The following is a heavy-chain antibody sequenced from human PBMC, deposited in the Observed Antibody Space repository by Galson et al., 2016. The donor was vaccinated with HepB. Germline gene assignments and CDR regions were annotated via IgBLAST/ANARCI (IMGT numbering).Heavy chain of an antibody. Sequence: SLRLSCAASGLTFTNAWMTWVRQAPGKGLEWVGRIKGEADGGTTDYAAPVKGRFYISRDDSTHTLFLHMNSLRVEDGAVYYCATVKLTTWYSFDSRGQGTLVTVSS. J-gene: IGHJ4*02. CDR2: IKGEADGGTT. CDR1: GLTFTNAW. D-gene: IGHD2-2*01. CDR3: ATVKLTTWYSFDS. V-gene: IGHV3-15*01.